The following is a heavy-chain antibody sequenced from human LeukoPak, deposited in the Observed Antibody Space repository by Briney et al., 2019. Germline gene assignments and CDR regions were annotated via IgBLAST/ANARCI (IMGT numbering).Heavy chain of an antibody. CDR2: ISPRGTYK. CDR3: VRDFGGESGYGGY. D-gene: IGHD5-12*01. V-gene: IGHV3-21*01. CDR1: GFIYKDYA. Sequence: PGGSLRLSCATSGFIYKDYAMNWVRQAPGKGLEWVASISPRGTYKFYADSIKGRFTISRDDAEKSLYLQMNSLRAEDTALYFCVRDFGGESGYGGYWGQGTQVTVSA. J-gene: IGHJ4*01.